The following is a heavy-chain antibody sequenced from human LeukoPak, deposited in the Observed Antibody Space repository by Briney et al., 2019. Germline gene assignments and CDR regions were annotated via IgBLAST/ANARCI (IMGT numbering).Heavy chain of an antibody. CDR2: IYSGGST. CDR1: GFTVNSNY. J-gene: IGHJ6*02. Sequence: GGSLRLSCAASGFTVNSNYMSWVRQAPGKGLEWVSIIYSGGSTYYADSVKGRFTISRDNSKNTLYLQMNSLRAEDTAVYYCASMTLTGTYYYYYGMGVWGQGTTVIVSS. CDR3: ASMTLTGTYYYYYGMGV. V-gene: IGHV3-53*01. D-gene: IGHD7-27*01.